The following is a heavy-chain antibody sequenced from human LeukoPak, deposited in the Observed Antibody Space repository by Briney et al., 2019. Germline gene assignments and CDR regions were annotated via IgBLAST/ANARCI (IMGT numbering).Heavy chain of an antibody. D-gene: IGHD3-22*01. CDR3: ARVGGYYDSSGYYYFLFDY. CDR2: ISGSGGST. CDR1: GFTFSSHS. V-gene: IGHV3-48*02. Sequence: GGSLRLSCAASGFTFSSHSLSWVRQAPGKGLEWVSAISGSGGSTYYADSVKGRFTISRDNAKTSLYLQMNSLRDEDTAVYYCARVGGYYDSSGYYYFLFDYWGQGSLVTVSS. J-gene: IGHJ4*02.